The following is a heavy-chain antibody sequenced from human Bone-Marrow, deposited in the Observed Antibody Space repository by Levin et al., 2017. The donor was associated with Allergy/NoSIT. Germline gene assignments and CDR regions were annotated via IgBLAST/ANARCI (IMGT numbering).Heavy chain of an antibody. J-gene: IGHJ4*02. CDR1: GFTFGTYA. CDR3: AKSPGRHDFWSGYYPPATVVDY. V-gene: IGHV3-23*01. D-gene: IGHD3-3*01. CDR2: IDGSGGST. Sequence: GESLKISCAASGFTFGTYALNWVRQAPGKGLEWVSIIDGSGGSTHYADSVKGRFTLSRDNSKNTVYLQMSSLRVEDTAVYYCAKSPGRHDFWSGYYPPATVVDYWGQGTLVTVS.